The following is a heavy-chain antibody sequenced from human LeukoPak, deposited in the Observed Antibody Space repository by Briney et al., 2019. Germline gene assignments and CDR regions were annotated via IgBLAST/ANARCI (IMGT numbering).Heavy chain of an antibody. CDR1: GYTFTSYY. CDR3: ARGGPPTYYYGSGSSIPTLYYYYYMDV. J-gene: IGHJ6*03. V-gene: IGHV1-46*01. Sequence: ASVKVSCKASGYTFTSYYMHWVRQAPGQGLEWMGIINPSGGSTSYAQKFQGRVTMTRDTSTSTVYMELSSLRSEDTAVYYCARGGPPTYYYGSGSSIPTLYYYYYMDVWGKGTTDTISS. D-gene: IGHD3-10*01. CDR2: INPSGGST.